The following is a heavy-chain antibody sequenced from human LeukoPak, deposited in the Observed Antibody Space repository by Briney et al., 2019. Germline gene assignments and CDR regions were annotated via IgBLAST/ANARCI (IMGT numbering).Heavy chain of an antibody. CDR2: INHSGST. V-gene: IGHV4-39*07. CDR1: GGSISITRYY. CDR3: ARGQWFDP. J-gene: IGHJ5*02. Sequence: SETLSLTCTVSGGSISITRYYWGWIRQPPGKGLEWIGEINHSGSTNYNPSLKSRVTISVDTSKNQFSLKLSSVTAADTAVYYCARGQWFDPWGQGTLVTVSS.